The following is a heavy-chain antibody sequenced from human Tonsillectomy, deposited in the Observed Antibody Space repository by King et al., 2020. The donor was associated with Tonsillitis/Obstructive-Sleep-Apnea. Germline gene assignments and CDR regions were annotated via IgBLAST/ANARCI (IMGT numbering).Heavy chain of an antibody. Sequence: EGKKPGESLRISCKGSGYSFASYWINWVRQMPGKGLEWMGRIDPTDSYTNYSPSFQVNVTISVDKAISTVYLQWSSLKDSATPMYYCARLDTVYVFDPYGMTVLDKGTTVTISS. CDR3: ARLDTVYVFDPYGMTV. CDR2: IDPTDSYT. J-gene: IGHJ6*04. CDR1: GYSFASYW. V-gene: IGHV5-10-1*01. D-gene: IGHD5/OR15-5a*01.